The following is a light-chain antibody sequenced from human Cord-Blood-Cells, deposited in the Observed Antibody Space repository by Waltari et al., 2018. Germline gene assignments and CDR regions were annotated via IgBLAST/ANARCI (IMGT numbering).Light chain of an antibody. V-gene: IGLV2-14*01. CDR2: DVS. J-gene: IGLJ1*01. CDR1: RSDVGGYTS. CDR3: SSYTSSSTYV. Sequence: SALTQPASGSRSPGQSCNISITGTRSDVGGYTSVPWYQQHPGNSPTPMIYDVSNRPSGVSNRFSGSKSGNTASLTISGLQAEDEADYYCSSYTSSSTYVFGTGTKVTVL.